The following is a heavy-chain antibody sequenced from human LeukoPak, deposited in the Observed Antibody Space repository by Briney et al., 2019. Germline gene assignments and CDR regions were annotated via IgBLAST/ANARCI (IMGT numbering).Heavy chain of an antibody. CDR1: GGSISSSNW. CDR2: IYHSGST. Sequence: SETLSLTCAVSGGSISSSNWWSWVRQPPGKGLEWIGEIYHSGSTNYNPSLKSRVTISVDKSKNQFSLKLSSVTAADTAVYYCARATDSSSRYFDLWGRGTLVTVSS. V-gene: IGHV4-4*02. D-gene: IGHD6-13*01. CDR3: ARATDSSSRYFDL. J-gene: IGHJ2*01.